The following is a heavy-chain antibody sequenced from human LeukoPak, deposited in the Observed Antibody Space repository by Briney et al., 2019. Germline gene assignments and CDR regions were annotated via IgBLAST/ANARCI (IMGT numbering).Heavy chain of an antibody. CDR2: ISYTGIT. J-gene: IGHJ4*02. V-gene: IGHV4-30-4*08. CDR3: ASQGAVSRGRGFDY. D-gene: IGHD6-19*01. CDR1: GGSISSGGYY. Sequence: SQTLSLTCTVSGGSISSGGYYWSWIRQPPGKGLEWIGYISYTGITYYNPSLRSRFTISIDTSKSEFSLEMSYVTAADTAVYYCASQGAVSRGRGFDYWGPGTLVTVSS.